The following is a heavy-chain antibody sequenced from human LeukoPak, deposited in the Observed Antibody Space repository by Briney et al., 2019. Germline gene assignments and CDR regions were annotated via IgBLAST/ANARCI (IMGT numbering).Heavy chain of an antibody. V-gene: IGHV3-48*01. CDR3: ARETILAVAGDF. D-gene: IGHD6-19*01. Sequence: GGSLILSCAASGFTFNRNNMNWVRQAPGKGLEWVSYISSTSITMYYADSVKGRFTISRDNAKNSLYLQMNSLRADDTAVYYCARETILAVAGDFWGQGTLVTVSS. CDR2: ISSTSITM. CDR1: GFTFNRNN. J-gene: IGHJ4*02.